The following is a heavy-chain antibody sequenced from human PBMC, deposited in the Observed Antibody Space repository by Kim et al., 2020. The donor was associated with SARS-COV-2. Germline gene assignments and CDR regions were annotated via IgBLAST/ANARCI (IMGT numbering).Heavy chain of an antibody. Sequence: RFTISRDNSKNTLYLQMNSLRAEDTAVYYCARDVRYSYGFLEWYYYGMDVWGQGTTVTVSS. V-gene: IGHV3-30*07. J-gene: IGHJ6*02. CDR3: ARDVRYSYGFLEWYYYGMDV. D-gene: IGHD5-18*01.